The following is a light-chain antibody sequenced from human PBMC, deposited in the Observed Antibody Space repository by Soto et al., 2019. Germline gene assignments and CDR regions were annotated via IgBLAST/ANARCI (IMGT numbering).Light chain of an antibody. CDR2: KAS. Sequence: DIPMTQSPSTLSASVGDRVTITCRASQSISSRLDWYQQKPGKAPKLLIYKASSLEGGVPSRFSGSGSRTALPLTISSLQPDDFATYYCQQDTSYYTLGQGTKLEIK. J-gene: IGKJ2*01. CDR1: QSISSR. CDR3: QQDTSYYT. V-gene: IGKV1-5*03.